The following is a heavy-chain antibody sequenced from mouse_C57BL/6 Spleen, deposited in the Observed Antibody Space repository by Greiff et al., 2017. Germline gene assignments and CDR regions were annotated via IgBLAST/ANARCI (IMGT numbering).Heavy chain of an antibody. CDR2: IYPGDGDT. D-gene: IGHD2-5*01. V-gene: IGHV1-80*01. Sequence: QVQLQQSGPELVKPGASVKISCKASGYAFSSYWMNWVKQRPGKGLEWIGQIYPGDGDTNYNGKFKGKATLTADKSSSTAYMQLSSLTSEDSAVYFCAPYYSNSWYFDVWGTGTTVTVSS. CDR3: APYYSNSWYFDV. CDR1: GYAFSSYW. J-gene: IGHJ1*03.